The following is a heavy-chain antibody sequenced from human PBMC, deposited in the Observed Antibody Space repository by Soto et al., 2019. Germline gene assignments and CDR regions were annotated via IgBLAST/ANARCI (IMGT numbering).Heavy chain of an antibody. CDR2: IYPGDSDT. CDR1: GYTFTNYW. Sequence: ESPKISCKGSGYTFTNYWIGWVRQMPGKGPEWMGIIYPGDSDTKYNPSFQGQVTISADKSITTTYLQWSSLKASDTAIYYCAASIFYYGMDVWGQGTTVTVSS. CDR3: AASIFYYGMDV. V-gene: IGHV5-51*01. J-gene: IGHJ6*02.